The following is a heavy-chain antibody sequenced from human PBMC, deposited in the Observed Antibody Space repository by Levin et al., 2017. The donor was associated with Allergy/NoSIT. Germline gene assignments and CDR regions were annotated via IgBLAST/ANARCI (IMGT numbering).Heavy chain of an antibody. CDR3: ARGSYSPTY. V-gene: IGHV3-7*01. CDR1: GFTFSSYS. D-gene: IGHD4-11*01. Sequence: GGSLRLSCAASGFTFSSYSMNWVRQAPGKGLEWVASIKQDGSEQYYVDSVKGRFTISRDNAKNSLFLQMNSLRAEDTALYYCARGSYSPTYWGQGTLVTVSS. CDR2: IKQDGSEQ. J-gene: IGHJ4*02.